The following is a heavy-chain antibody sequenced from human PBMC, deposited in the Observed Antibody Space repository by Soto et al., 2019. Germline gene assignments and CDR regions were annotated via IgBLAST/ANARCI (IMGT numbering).Heavy chain of an antibody. J-gene: IGHJ4*02. D-gene: IGHD6-19*01. V-gene: IGHV3-30-3*01. CDR1: GFSLSSYS. CDR3: ARSIAVAGLDY. CDR2: ISYDGNKK. Sequence: QVQLAESGGGVVQPGRSLRLSCAVSGFSLSSYSLHWVRQAPGKGLEWVSVISYDGNKKLYGDSVKGRFSISRDTSNNTVYLQLNSLRPEDTAVYYCARSIAVAGLDYWGQGTLVTVSS.